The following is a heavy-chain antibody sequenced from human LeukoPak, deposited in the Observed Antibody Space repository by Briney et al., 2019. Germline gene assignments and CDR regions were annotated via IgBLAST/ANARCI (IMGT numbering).Heavy chain of an antibody. CDR3: TRIGGSGGLDP. CDR1: GFTLSNAG. J-gene: IGHJ5*02. CDR2: IKSKTDGGTT. D-gene: IGHD3-10*01. V-gene: IGHV3-15*01. Sequence: GGSLRLSCAASGFTLSNAGMTWLRQAPGKGLEWVGRIKSKTDGGTTDYAAPVKGRFTISRDDSKNTLYLQMNSLKTGDTAVDYGTRIGGSGGLDPWGQGTLVTVSS.